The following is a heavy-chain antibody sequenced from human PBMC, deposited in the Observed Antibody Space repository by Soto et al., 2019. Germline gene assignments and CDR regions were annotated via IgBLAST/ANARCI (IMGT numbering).Heavy chain of an antibody. CDR2: IYYSGST. CDR1: GGSISSYY. D-gene: IGHD2-21*01. V-gene: IGHV4-59*01. J-gene: IGHJ4*02. Sequence: QVQLQESGPGLVKPSETLSLTCTVSGGSISSYYWSWLRLPPGKGLEWIGYIYYSGSTNYNPSLQSRVTISVDTPTNQFSLKLSSVTAADTAVYYWARRWGGTCDYWGQGTLVTVSS. CDR3: ARRWGGTCDY.